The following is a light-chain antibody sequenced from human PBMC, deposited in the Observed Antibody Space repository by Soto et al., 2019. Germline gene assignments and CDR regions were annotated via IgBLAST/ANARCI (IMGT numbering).Light chain of an antibody. Sequence: QSALTQPASASGSPGQPITISCTGTSSDVGGYNLVSWYQQHPGKAPKLIIYHGSKRPSGVSVRFSGSKSGNTASLAISGLHAEDEAAYYCCSYESSSPNYVFGPGTKLTVL. V-gene: IGLV2-23*01. CDR3: CSYESSSPNYV. CDR2: HGS. J-gene: IGLJ1*01. CDR1: SSDVGGYNL.